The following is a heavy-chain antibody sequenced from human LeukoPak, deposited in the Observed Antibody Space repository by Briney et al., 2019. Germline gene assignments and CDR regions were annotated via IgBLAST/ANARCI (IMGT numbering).Heavy chain of an antibody. V-gene: IGHV4-34*01. CDR3: ARESAWGLYGYCSSTSCYSHFDY. J-gene: IGHJ4*02. D-gene: IGHD2-2*01. CDR2: INHSGST. Sequence: SETLSLTCAVYGGSFSGYYWSWIRQPPGKGLEWIGEINHSGSTNYNPSLKSRVTISVDTSKNQFSLKLSSVTAADPAVYYCARESAWGLYGYCSSTSCYSHFDYWGQGTLVTVSS. CDR1: GGSFSGYY.